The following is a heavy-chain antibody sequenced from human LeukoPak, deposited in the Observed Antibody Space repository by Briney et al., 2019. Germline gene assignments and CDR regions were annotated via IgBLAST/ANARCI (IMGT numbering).Heavy chain of an antibody. CDR1: GFTFSNAW. CDR3: TTDPAVVVVAAYFDY. CDR2: IKSKTDGETT. D-gene: IGHD2-15*01. V-gene: IGHV3-15*01. J-gene: IGHJ4*02. Sequence: GGSLRLSCAASGFTFSNAWMSWVRQAPGKGLEWVGRIKSKTDGETTDYAAPVKGRFTISRDDSKNTLYLQMNSLKTEDTAVYYCTTDPAVVVVAAYFDYWGQGTLVTVSS.